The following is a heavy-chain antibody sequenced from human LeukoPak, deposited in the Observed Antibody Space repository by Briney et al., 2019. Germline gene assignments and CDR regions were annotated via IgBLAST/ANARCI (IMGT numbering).Heavy chain of an antibody. V-gene: IGHV4-61*02. CDR3: ARDRAGDSFDI. CDR2: IYTSGNT. Sequence: SETLSLTCTVSGDSISSGHYYWTWIRQPAGKGLEWIGRIYTSGNTNYNPSLKSQVTMSMDTSKNQFSLNLNSVTAADTAVYYCARDRAGDSFDIWGQGTMVTVSS. D-gene: IGHD7-27*01. CDR1: GDSISSGHYY. J-gene: IGHJ3*02.